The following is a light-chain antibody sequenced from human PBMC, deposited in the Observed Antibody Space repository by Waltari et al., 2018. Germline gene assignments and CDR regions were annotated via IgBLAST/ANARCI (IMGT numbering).Light chain of an antibody. CDR3: QQRNGWPPMYT. CDR1: QSLSNF. V-gene: IGKV3-11*01. CDR2: DAS. Sequence: EIVLTQSPAPLSLSPGARVTLSCRASQSLSNFLAWYQQRPGQAPRLLMYDASKRAIGIPARFSGSGSGTDFTLTISSLEPEDSGIYYCQQRNGWPPMYTFGQGTKLEIK. J-gene: IGKJ2*01.